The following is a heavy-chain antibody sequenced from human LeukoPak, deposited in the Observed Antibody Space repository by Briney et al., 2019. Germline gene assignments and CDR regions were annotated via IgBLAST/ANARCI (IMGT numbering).Heavy chain of an antibody. CDR3: ARGCPKLKIAVAGNWFDP. Sequence: SETLSLTCTVSGDSISSYYWTWIRHPPGKGLEWIGYIYNSGITNYNPSLKSRVTISLDTSKNQFSLKLTSVTAADTAMYYCARGCPKLKIAVAGNWFDPWGQGTLVTVSS. V-gene: IGHV4-59*01. D-gene: IGHD6-19*01. CDR2: IYNSGIT. CDR1: GDSISSYY. J-gene: IGHJ5*02.